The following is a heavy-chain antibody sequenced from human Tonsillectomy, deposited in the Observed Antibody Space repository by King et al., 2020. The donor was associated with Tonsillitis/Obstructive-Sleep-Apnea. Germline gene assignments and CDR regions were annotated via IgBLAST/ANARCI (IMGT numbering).Heavy chain of an antibody. Sequence: VQLVESGGGLVKPGGSLRLSCAASGFTFSNAWMNWVRQAPGKGLEWVGRIKSKTDGGTTDYAAPVKGGFTISRDDSKNTLYLQMNSLKTEDTAVYYCTTAPYYDILTGYYLNLDYWGQGTLVTVSS. CDR3: TTAPYYDILTGYYLNLDY. D-gene: IGHD3-9*01. V-gene: IGHV3-15*07. J-gene: IGHJ4*02. CDR2: IKSKTDGGTT. CDR1: GFTFSNAW.